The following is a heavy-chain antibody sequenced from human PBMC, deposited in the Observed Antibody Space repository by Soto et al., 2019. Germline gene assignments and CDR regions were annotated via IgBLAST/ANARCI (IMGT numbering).Heavy chain of an antibody. Sequence: PGGSLRLSCAASGFTFSSYAMSWVRQAPGKGLEWVSAISGSGGSTYYADSVKGRFTISRDNSKNTLYLQMNSLRAEDTAVYYCAKGLYYYDSSGYYYYFDYWGQGTLVTVSS. CDR1: GFTFSSYA. D-gene: IGHD3-22*01. V-gene: IGHV3-23*01. J-gene: IGHJ4*02. CDR2: ISGSGGST. CDR3: AKGLYYYDSSGYYYYFDY.